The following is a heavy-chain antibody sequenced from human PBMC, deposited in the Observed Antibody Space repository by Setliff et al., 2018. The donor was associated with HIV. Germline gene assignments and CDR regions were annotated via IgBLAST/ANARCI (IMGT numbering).Heavy chain of an antibody. V-gene: IGHV1-24*01. CDR2: FDPEDGET. CDR1: GYSLTEFP. J-gene: IGHJ4*02. D-gene: IGHD6-25*01. CDR3: TTGVRVFRYTSGWTPYSFFDS. Sequence: ASVKVSCKVSGYSLTEFPMHGVRQAPGKGLEGMGGFDPEDGETIHAQNFQGRVTMTEDTSTDTAYLELSGLRSEDTAVYYCTTGVRVFRYTSGWTPYSFFDSWGQGTLVTVSS.